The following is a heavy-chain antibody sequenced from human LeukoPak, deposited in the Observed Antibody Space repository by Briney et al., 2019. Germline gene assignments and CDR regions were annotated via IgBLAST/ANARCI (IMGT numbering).Heavy chain of an antibody. CDR1: GYSISSGYY. CDR3: ARHSPTSPGGYYYYYMDV. CDR2: VYHSGST. J-gene: IGHJ6*03. D-gene: IGHD2-21*01. Sequence: PSETLSLTCSVSGYSISSGYYWGWIRQPPGKGLEWIGSVYHSGSTYYNPSLKSRVTISVDTSKNQFSLKLSSVTAADTAVYYCARHSPTSPGGYYYYYMDVWGKGTTVTVSS. V-gene: IGHV4-38-2*02.